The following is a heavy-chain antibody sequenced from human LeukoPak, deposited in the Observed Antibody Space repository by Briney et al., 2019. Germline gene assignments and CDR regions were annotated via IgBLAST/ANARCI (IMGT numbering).Heavy chain of an antibody. Sequence: GASVKVSCKVSGGTFSSYAISWVRQAPGQGLEWMGGIIPIFGTANYAQKFQGRVTITADESTSTAYMELSSLRSEDTAVYYCGCGSRRYYYDSSGYYLTYYYYGMDVWGQGTTVTVSS. CDR2: IIPIFGTA. CDR3: GCGSRRYYYDSSGYYLTYYYYGMDV. J-gene: IGHJ6*02. CDR1: GGTFSSYA. D-gene: IGHD3-22*01. V-gene: IGHV1-69*01.